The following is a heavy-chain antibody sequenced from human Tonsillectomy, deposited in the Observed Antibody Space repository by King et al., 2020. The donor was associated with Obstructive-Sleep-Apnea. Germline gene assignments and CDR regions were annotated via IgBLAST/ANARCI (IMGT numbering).Heavy chain of an antibody. CDR2: FDPEDGET. CDR1: GYTLTELS. CDR3: ATLGYGSGGSCYSGYYYGMDV. V-gene: IGHV1-24*01. D-gene: IGHD2-15*01. Sequence: VQLVQSGAEVKKPGASVKVSCKVSGYTLTELSMHWVRQAPGKGLEWMGGFDPEDGETIYAQKFQGRVTMTEDTSSDTAYMELSSLRSEDTAVYYCATLGYGSGGSCYSGYYYGMDVWGQGTTVTVSS. J-gene: IGHJ6*02.